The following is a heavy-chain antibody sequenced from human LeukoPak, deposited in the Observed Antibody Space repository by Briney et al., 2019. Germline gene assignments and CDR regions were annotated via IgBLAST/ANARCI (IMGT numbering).Heavy chain of an antibody. CDR2: IKRKTEDSTT. V-gene: IGHV3-15*01. D-gene: IGHD3-22*01. Sequence: PGGSLRLSCAASGFTFSNAWMRWVRQAPGKGMEWVGRIKRKTEDSTTDYAAPEKGRFTISRDDSKNTLYLQMNSLKTEDTAVYYCTTSIYYDSSGYYPGLDYWGQGTLVTVSS. CDR1: GFTFSNAW. J-gene: IGHJ4*02. CDR3: TTSIYYDSSGYYPGLDY.